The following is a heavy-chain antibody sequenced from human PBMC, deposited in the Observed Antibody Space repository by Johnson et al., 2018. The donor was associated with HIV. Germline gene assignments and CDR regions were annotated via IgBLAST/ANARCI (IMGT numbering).Heavy chain of an antibody. Sequence: QVQLVESGGGVVQPGRSLRLSCAASGFTFSSYPMHWVRQAPGKGLEWMAFISYDGKNEYYADSVWGRFTISRDNSKNTLYVQMNSLRAEDTAVYFCARLPSGYSRDEFNIWGQGTMVTVSS. CDR2: ISYDGKNE. D-gene: IGHD6-13*01. V-gene: IGHV3-30*04. J-gene: IGHJ3*02. CDR3: ARLPSGYSRDEFNI. CDR1: GFTFSSYP.